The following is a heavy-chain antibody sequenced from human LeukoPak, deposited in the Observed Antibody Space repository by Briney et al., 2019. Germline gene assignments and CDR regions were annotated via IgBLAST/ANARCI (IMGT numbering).Heavy chain of an antibody. V-gene: IGHV3-53*01. J-gene: IGHJ4*02. CDR1: GFTVSSNY. CDR3: ARGTWIQLWHFDY. CDR2: IYSGGST. Sequence: GGSLRLSCAASGFTVSSNYMSWVRQAPGKGLEWVSVIYSGGSTYYADSVKGRFTISRDNSKNTLYLQMNSLRAEDTAVYYCARGTWIQLWHFDYWGQGTLVTVSS. D-gene: IGHD5-18*01.